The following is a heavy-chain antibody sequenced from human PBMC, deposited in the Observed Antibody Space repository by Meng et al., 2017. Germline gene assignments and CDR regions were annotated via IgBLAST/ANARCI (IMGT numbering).Heavy chain of an antibody. CDR2: IIPIFSTA. V-gene: IGHV1-69*01. CDR3: AREIAAAYCGGDCYL. D-gene: IGHD2-21*02. Sequence: QVQVGQSGAEVKKCGSWVKVCCTASGGTFSSYAISWVRQAPGQGLEWMGGIIPIFSTANYAQKFQGRVTITADESTSTAYMELSSLRSEDTAVYYCAREIAAAYCGGDCYLWGQGTLVTVSS. CDR1: GGTFSSYA. J-gene: IGHJ5*02.